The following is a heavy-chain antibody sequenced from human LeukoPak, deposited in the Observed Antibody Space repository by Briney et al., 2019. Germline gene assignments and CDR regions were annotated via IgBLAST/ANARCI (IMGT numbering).Heavy chain of an antibody. CDR2: IRYDGSNK. CDR1: GFTFSSYG. D-gene: IGHD2-2*01. CDR3: AKGSCSSTSCYSWAYFQH. J-gene: IGHJ1*01. Sequence: PGGSLRLSCAASGFTFSSYGMHWVRQAPGKGLEWVAFIRYDGSNKYYADSVKGRFTISRDNSKNTLYLQMNSLRAEDTAVYHCAKGSCSSTSCYSWAYFQHWGQGTLVTVSS. V-gene: IGHV3-30*02.